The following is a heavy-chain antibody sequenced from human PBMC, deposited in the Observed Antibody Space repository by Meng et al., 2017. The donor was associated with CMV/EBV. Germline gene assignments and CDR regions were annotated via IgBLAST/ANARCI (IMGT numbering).Heavy chain of an antibody. CDR2: IIPIFGTA. J-gene: IGHJ6*02. D-gene: IGHD3-3*01. Sequence: SVKVSCKASGGTFSSYAISWVRQAPGQGLEWMGGIIPIFGTANYAQKFQGRVTITTDESTSTAYMELSSLRSEDTAVYYCAREGTFGDFWSGYYSYYGMDVWGQGTTVTSP. CDR1: GGTFSSYA. CDR3: AREGTFGDFWSGYYSYYGMDV. V-gene: IGHV1-69*05.